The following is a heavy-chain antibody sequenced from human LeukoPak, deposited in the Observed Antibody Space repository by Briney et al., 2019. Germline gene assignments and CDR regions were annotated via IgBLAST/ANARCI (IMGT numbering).Heavy chain of an antibody. CDR1: GYTFTSYG. V-gene: IGHV1-18*01. J-gene: IGHJ3*02. D-gene: IGHD2-15*01. CDR2: ISAYNGNT. CDR3: ARVWELVAATRLKVTPDSFHI. Sequence: ASVKVSCKASGYTFTSYGISWVRQAPGQGLEWMGCISAYNGNTNYAQKLQGRVTMTTDTSTSTAYMELRSLRSDDTAVYYCARVWELVAATRLKVTPDSFHIAGQPTMVT.